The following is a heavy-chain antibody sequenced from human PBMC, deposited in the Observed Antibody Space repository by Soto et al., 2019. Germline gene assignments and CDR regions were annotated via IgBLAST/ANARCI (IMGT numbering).Heavy chain of an antibody. Sequence: PGGSMKLSSAASGFTVNNNYMSWVRQAPGKGLEWVSVIYSGGTTKYADSVEARFIISRDNSKNTLYLQMNSLRAEDTAVYYCARDYSGWGGLDYWGQGTLVTVSS. CDR2: IYSGGTT. V-gene: IGHV3-66*01. J-gene: IGHJ4*02. D-gene: IGHD6-19*01. CDR1: GFTVNNNY. CDR3: ARDYSGWGGLDY.